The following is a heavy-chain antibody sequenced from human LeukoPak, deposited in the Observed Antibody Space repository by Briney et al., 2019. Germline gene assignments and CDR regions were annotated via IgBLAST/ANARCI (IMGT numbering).Heavy chain of an antibody. Sequence: GGSLTLSCAASGFTFSNYGMHWVRQAPGKGLEWVAVIWHDGINKDYADSVKGRFTISRDNSKNTLYLQMNSLRVEDTAVYYCAKDHDFWGQGTLVTVSS. V-gene: IGHV3-33*06. CDR3: AKDHDF. CDR1: GFTFSNYG. CDR2: IWHDGINK. D-gene: IGHD3-3*01. J-gene: IGHJ4*02.